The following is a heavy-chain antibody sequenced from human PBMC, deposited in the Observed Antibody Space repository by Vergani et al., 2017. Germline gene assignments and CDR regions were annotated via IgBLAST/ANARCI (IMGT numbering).Heavy chain of an antibody. V-gene: IGHV3-23*04. CDR1: GFTFSSYA. CDR2: ISGSGGST. CDR3: AKKLYGDYLSY. D-gene: IGHD4-17*01. J-gene: IGHJ4*02. Sequence: VQLVESGGGVVQPGRSLRLSCAASGFTFSSYAMHWVRQAPGKGLEWVSAISGSGGSTYYADSVKGRFTISRDNSKNTLYLQMNSLRAEDTAVYYCAKKLYGDYLSYWGQGTLVTVSS.